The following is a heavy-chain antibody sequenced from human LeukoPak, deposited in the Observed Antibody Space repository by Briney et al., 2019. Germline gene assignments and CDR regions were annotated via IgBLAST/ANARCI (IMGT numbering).Heavy chain of an antibody. D-gene: IGHD2-2*01. CDR1: GSTFSDYY. Sequence: GGSLRLSCAASGSTFSDYYMSWIRQAPGKGLEWVSYISSSGSTIYYADSVKGRFTISRDNAKNSLYLQMNSLRAEDTAVYYCARFVVPAAIHDYWGQGTLVTVSS. J-gene: IGHJ4*02. V-gene: IGHV3-11*01. CDR2: ISSSGSTI. CDR3: ARFVVPAAIHDY.